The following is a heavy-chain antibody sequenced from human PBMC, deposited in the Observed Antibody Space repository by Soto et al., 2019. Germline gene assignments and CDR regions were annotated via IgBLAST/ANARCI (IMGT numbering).Heavy chain of an antibody. V-gene: IGHV3-7*01. Sequence: PVGSLRLSCAAAGFTFSRYWMSWVRQAPGKGLELVANIKGDGSEIYYVDSVKGRFTISRDNAKNTLYLQMNSLRAEDTAVYYCARGVGADEGYFDYWGQGTPVTVSS. D-gene: IGHD1-26*01. CDR1: GFTFSRYW. CDR3: ARGVGADEGYFDY. J-gene: IGHJ4*02. CDR2: IKGDGSEI.